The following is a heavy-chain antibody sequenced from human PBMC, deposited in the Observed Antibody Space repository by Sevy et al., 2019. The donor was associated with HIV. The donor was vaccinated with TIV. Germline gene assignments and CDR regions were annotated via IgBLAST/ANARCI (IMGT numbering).Heavy chain of an antibody. CDR1: GFSFNGYG. CDR3: AREGLAVAGIGYYFEY. CDR2: IWYDGSNR. V-gene: IGHV3-33*01. D-gene: IGHD6-19*01. J-gene: IGHJ4*02. Sequence: GGSLRLSCTASGFSFNGYGMHWVRQAPGKGLEWVALIWYDGSNRSYLDSVKGRFTVPRDNSKNTLYLQMNSLRAEDTAVYYCAREGLAVAGIGYYFEYWGQGTLVTVSS.